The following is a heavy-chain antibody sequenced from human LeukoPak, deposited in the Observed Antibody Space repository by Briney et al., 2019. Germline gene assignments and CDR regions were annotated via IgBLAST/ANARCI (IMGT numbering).Heavy chain of an antibody. Sequence: GGSLRLSCAASGFTFSSYGMSWVRQAPGKGLEWVSAISGSGGGTYYADSVKGRFTISRDNSKNTLYLQMNSLRAEDTAVYYCAKLYYYDSSGAFDIWGQGTMVTVSS. J-gene: IGHJ3*02. CDR1: GFTFSSYG. CDR3: AKLYYYDSSGAFDI. V-gene: IGHV3-23*01. CDR2: ISGSGGGT. D-gene: IGHD3-22*01.